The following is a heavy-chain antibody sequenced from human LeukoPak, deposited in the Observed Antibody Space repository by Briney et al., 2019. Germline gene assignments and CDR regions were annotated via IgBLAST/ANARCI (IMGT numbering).Heavy chain of an antibody. D-gene: IGHD4-17*01. J-gene: IGHJ3*02. CDR1: GYSFTSYW. CDR2: IYPGDSDT. V-gene: IGHV5-51*01. Sequence: GESLKISCKGSGYSFTSYWIGWVRQMPGKGLEWMGIIYPGDSDTRYSPSFQGQVTISADKSISTAYLQWSSLKASDTAMYYCARPQATVSWIDAFDIWGQGTMVTVSS. CDR3: ARPQATVSWIDAFDI.